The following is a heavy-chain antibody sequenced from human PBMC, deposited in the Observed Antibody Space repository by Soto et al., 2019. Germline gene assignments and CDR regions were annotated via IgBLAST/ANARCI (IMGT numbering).Heavy chain of an antibody. V-gene: IGHV1-46*03. Sequence: QVQLVQSGAEVKKPGASVKVSCKASGYTFTSYYMHWVRQAPGQGLEWMGIINPSGGSTSYAPKVQGRGRMARDTATRKVLMGLRSLRSGDTGVYYLAGEALYIVSTTRVLGGKDGLGQGTTVTVSS. CDR3: AGEALYIVSTTRVLGGKDG. CDR2: INPSGGST. CDR1: GYTFTSYY. J-gene: IGHJ6*02. D-gene: IGHD5-12*01.